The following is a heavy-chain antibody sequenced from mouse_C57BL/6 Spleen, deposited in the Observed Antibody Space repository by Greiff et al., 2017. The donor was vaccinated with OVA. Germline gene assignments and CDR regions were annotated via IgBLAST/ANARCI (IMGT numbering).Heavy chain of an antibody. CDR3: ARAYYSRRCFDY. D-gene: IGHD2-5*01. CDR2: IDPSDSYT. V-gene: IGHV1-69*01. Sequence: VQLQQPGAELVMPGASVKLSCKASGYTFTSYWMHWVKQRPGQGLEWIGEIDPSDSYTNYNQKFKGKSTLTVDKSSSTAYMQLSSLTSEDSAVYYCARAYYSRRCFDYWGQGTTLTVSS. J-gene: IGHJ2*01. CDR1: GYTFTSYW.